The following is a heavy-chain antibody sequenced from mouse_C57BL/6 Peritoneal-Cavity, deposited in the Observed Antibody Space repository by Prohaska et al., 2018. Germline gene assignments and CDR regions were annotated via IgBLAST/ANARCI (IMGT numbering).Heavy chain of an antibody. Sequence: LSCTASGYTFTSYTMHSVKQRPGQGLEWIGYINPSSGYTKYNQKFKDKATLTADKSSSTAYMQLSSLTSEDSAVYYCARSDITTVVADYWGQGTTLTVSS. CDR3: ARSDITTVVADY. J-gene: IGHJ2*01. D-gene: IGHD1-1*01. CDR2: INPSSGYT. V-gene: IGHV1-4*01. CDR1: GYTFTSYT.